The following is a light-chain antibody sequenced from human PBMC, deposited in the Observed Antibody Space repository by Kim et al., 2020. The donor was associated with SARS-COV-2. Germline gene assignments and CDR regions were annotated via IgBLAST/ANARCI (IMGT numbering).Light chain of an antibody. CDR3: MQALQTPST. CDR1: QSRLHSNGYNY. V-gene: IGKV2-28*01. J-gene: IGKJ4*01. Sequence: EPASISCRSSQSRLHSNGYNYLDWYLQKPGQSPQLLIYLGSNRASGVPDRFSGSGSGTDFTLKISRVEAEDVGVYYCMQALQTPSTFGGGTKLEI. CDR2: LGS.